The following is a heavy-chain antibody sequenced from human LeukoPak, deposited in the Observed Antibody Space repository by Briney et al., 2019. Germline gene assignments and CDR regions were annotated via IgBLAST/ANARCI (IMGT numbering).Heavy chain of an antibody. CDR3: ARGWFGELEYWFDP. V-gene: IGHV6-1*01. D-gene: IGHD3-10*01. J-gene: IGHJ5*02. CDR2: TYHRSKWYN. Sequence: TSQTLSLTCAISGDSVSSNSAAWNWIRQSPSRGLEWLGRTYHRSKWYNDYAVSVKSRITNNPDTSKNQFSLQLNSVTPEDTAVYYCARGWFGELEYWFDPWGQGTLVTVSS. CDR1: GDSVSSNSAA.